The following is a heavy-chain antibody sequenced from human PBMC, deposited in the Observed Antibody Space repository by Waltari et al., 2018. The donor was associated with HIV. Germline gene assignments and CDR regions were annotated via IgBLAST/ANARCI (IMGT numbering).Heavy chain of an antibody. J-gene: IGHJ4*02. Sequence: EVQLLESGGGLVQPGGSLRLSCAASGFTFSSYAMSWVRQGPGKVRVGVLDISGSGLNTQYTDSVKGRFTISRDTSTTTLYLQMNNLRAEDTALYYCTRGADTLSSGSHDYWGQGTLVTVSS. CDR3: TRGADTLSSGSHDY. V-gene: IGHV3-23*01. CDR1: GFTFSSYA. D-gene: IGHD6-19*01. CDR2: ISGSGLNT.